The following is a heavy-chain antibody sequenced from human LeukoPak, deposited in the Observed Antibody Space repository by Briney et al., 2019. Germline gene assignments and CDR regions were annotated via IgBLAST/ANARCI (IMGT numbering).Heavy chain of an antibody. CDR3: ARGNERWLQLPVDY. CDR1: GFTFSSYS. V-gene: IGHV3-30*03. CDR2: ISYDGSNK. J-gene: IGHJ4*02. Sequence: SGGSLRLSCAASGFTFSSYSMSWVRQAPGKGLEWVAVISYDGSNKYYADSVKGRFTISRDNSKNTLYLQMNSLRGEDTAVYYCARGNERWLQLPVDYWGQGTLVTVSS. D-gene: IGHD5-24*01.